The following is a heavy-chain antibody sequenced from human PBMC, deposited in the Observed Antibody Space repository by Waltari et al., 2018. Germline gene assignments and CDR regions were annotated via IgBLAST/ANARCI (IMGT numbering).Heavy chain of an antibody. V-gene: IGHV5-51*03. D-gene: IGHD3-3*01. CDR2: IYPGDSDT. CDR1: GYSFTSYW. Sequence: EVQLVQSGAEVKKPGESLKISCKGSGYSFTSYWIGWVRQMPGQGLAWMGIIYPGDSDTRYSPSFQGQVTISADKSISTAYLQWSSLKASDTAVYYCARATSMWSGYYPSYYYYGMDVWGQGTTVTVSS. J-gene: IGHJ6*02. CDR3: ARATSMWSGYYPSYYYYGMDV.